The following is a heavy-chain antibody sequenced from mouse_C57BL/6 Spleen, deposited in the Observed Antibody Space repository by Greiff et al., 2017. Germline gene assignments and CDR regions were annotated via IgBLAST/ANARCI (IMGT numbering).Heavy chain of an antibody. CDR3: ARQGGSRGWYFDV. J-gene: IGHJ1*03. CDR1: GYTFTSYW. CDR2: INPSNGGT. Sequence: VQLQQPGTELVKPGASVKLSCKASGYTFTSYWMHWVKQRPGQGLEWIGNINPSNGGTNYNEKFKSKATLTVDKSSSTAYMQLSSLTSEYSAVYYCARQGGSRGWYFDVWGTGTTVTVSS. D-gene: IGHD1-1*01. V-gene: IGHV1-53*01.